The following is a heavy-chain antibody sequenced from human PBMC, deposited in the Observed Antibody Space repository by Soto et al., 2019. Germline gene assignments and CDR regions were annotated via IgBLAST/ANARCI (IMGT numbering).Heavy chain of an antibody. CDR3: ARVRIAAAGTGAGFDP. D-gene: IGHD6-13*01. J-gene: IGHJ5*02. V-gene: IGHV4-34*01. CDR2: INHSGST. Sequence: QVQLQQWGAGLLKPSETLSLTCAVYGGSFSGYYWSWIRQPPGKGLEWIGEINHSGSTNYNPSLKSRVTISVDTSKNQFSLKLSSVTAADTAVYYCARVRIAAAGTGAGFDPWGQGTLVTVSS. CDR1: GGSFSGYY.